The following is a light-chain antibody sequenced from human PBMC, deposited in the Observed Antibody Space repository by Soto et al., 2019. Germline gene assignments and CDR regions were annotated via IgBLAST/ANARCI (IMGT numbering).Light chain of an antibody. V-gene: IGKV1-9*01. Sequence: DIQLTQSPSFLSASVGDRVTITCRASQGISSYLAWYQQKPGKAPKLLIYAASTLQSGVPSRFSGSGSGTDFTLTISCLQSEDFATYYCQQYYSYPLTFGGGTKVDI. CDR1: QGISSY. J-gene: IGKJ4*01. CDR3: QQYYSYPLT. CDR2: AAS.